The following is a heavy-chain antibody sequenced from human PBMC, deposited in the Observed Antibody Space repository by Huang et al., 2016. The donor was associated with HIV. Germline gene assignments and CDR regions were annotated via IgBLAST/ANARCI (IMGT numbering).Heavy chain of an antibody. J-gene: IGHJ4*02. Sequence: QVQLVQSGAEVKNPGASVRVSCKASGYTFTDSNIHWVRQAPGQGLEWMGWINPNRGGTIYAKRFQGRITMTRDTTISTVHMDLRRIQSDDTAVYFCARDWSFGSSTSPADWGQGTLVTVSS. CDR1: GYTFTDSN. CDR2: INPNRGGT. CDR3: ARDWSFGSSTSPAD. D-gene: IGHD6-6*01. V-gene: IGHV1-2*02.